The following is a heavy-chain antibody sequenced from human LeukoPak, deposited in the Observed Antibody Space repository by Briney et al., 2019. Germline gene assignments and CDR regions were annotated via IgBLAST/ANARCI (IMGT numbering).Heavy chain of an antibody. V-gene: IGHV1-2*02. J-gene: IGHJ6*02. D-gene: IGHD6-6*01. CDR3: ARDRSSAESPYGMDV. CDR1: GYTLTGYY. CDR2: INPNSGGT. Sequence: ASVKVSCKASGYTLTGYYMHWVRQAPGQGLEWMGWINPNSGGTNYAQKFQGRVTMTRDTSISTAYMELSRLRSDDTAVYYCARDRSSAESPYGMDVWGQGTTVTVSS.